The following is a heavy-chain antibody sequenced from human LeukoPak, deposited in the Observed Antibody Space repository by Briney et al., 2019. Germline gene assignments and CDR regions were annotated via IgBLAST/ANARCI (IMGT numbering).Heavy chain of an antibody. D-gene: IGHD6-19*01. V-gene: IGHV4-34*01. CDR2: INHSGST. CDR1: GGSFSGYY. CDR3: ARHRAVAGSWRRTSAPRPFDY. Sequence: PSETLSLTCAVYGGSFSGYYWSWIRQPPGKGLEWIGEINHSGSTNYNPSLKSRVTISVDTSKNQFSLKLSSVTAADTAVYYCARHRAVAGSWRRTSAPRPFDYWGQGTLVTVSS. J-gene: IGHJ4*02.